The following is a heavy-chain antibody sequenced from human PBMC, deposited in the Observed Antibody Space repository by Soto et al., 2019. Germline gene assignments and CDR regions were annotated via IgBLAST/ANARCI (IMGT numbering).Heavy chain of an antibody. CDR1: GFSFSNAW. D-gene: IGHD3-3*01. Sequence: GGSLRLSCAASGFSFSNAWMSWVRLTPGKGLEWVGRIKNKTDGGTADYPAPVRDRFTISRDDSRSMLYLQMNCLKTEDTAVYYCITDPYYDFWSGYHFDYWGQGTLVTVSS. CDR3: ITDPYYDFWSGYHFDY. V-gene: IGHV3-15*01. J-gene: IGHJ4*02. CDR2: IKNKTDGGTA.